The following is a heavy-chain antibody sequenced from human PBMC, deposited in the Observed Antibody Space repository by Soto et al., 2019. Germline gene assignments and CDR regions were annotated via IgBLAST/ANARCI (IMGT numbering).Heavy chain of an antibody. J-gene: IGHJ3*02. Sequence: SLTCAVYGGSFSGYYWSWIRQPPGKGLEWIGEINHSGSTSYNPSLKSRVTISVDTSKNQFSLKLSSVTAADTAVYYCARGYYYYDSSGYFPPDIWGQGTMVTVSS. CDR2: INHSGST. CDR1: GGSFSGYY. CDR3: ARGYYYYDSSGYFPPDI. V-gene: IGHV4-34*01. D-gene: IGHD3-22*01.